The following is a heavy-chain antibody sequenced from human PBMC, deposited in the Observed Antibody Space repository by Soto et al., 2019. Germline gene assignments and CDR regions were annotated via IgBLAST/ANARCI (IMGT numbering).Heavy chain of an antibody. CDR3: ARGYYDILTGYVFDY. CDR1: GFTFTNYW. CDR2: IKQDGSEK. J-gene: IGHJ4*02. D-gene: IGHD3-9*01. V-gene: IGHV3-7*03. Sequence: GGSLRLSCAASGFTFTNYWMHWVRQVPGKGLEWVANIKQDGSEKYYVDSVKGRFTISRDNAKNSLYLQMNSLRAEDTAVYYCARGYYDILTGYVFDYWGQGTLVTVSS.